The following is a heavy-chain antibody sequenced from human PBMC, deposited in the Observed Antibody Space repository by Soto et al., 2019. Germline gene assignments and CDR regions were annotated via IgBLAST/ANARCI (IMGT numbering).Heavy chain of an antibody. Sequence: LSLTCTVSGGSISSYYWSWIRQPPGKGLEWIGYIFYSGSTNYNPSLKSRVTISVDTSKNQFSLKLSSVTAADTAVYYCARRYSSSSDYWGQGTLVTVSS. D-gene: IGHD6-13*01. V-gene: IGHV4-59*08. CDR2: IFYSGST. J-gene: IGHJ4*02. CDR1: GGSISSYY. CDR3: ARRYSSSSDY.